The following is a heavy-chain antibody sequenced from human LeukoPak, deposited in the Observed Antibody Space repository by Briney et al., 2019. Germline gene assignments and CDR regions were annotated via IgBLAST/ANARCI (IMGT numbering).Heavy chain of an antibody. Sequence: PGRSLRLSCAASGFTFSSYAMHWVRQAPGKGLEWVAVISYDGSNKYYADSVKGRFTISRDNSKNTLYLQMNSLRAEDTAVYYCAREPTVTAVRDDYWGQGTLVTVSS. CDR1: GFTFSSYA. CDR2: ISYDGSNK. V-gene: IGHV3-30*04. CDR3: AREPTVTAVRDDY. J-gene: IGHJ4*02. D-gene: IGHD4-17*01.